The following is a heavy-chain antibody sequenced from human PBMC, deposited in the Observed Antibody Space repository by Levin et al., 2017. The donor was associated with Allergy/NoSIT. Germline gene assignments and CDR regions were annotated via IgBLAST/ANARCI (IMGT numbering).Heavy chain of an antibody. Sequence: SETLSLTCTFSGGPVSNFYWTWVRQPPGKGLEWIGNIYYSGNTKYNPSLKSRVSISVQTSKNQFSLRLNSVTAADTAVYYCAREPSRSPHHFDVWGQGTVVTVSS. J-gene: IGHJ3*01. CDR3: AREPSRSPHHFDV. CDR1: GGPVSNFY. V-gene: IGHV4-59*02. CDR2: IYYSGNT.